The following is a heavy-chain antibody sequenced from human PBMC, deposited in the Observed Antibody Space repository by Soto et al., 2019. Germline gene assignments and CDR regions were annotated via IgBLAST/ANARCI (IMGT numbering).Heavy chain of an antibody. D-gene: IGHD2-8*02. CDR2: INHSGST. CDR3: ARDKITGLFDY. Sequence: PSETLSLTCAVYGGSFSRYYWTWIRQPPGTGLEWIGEINHSGSTNYNPSLKSRVTISVDTSKNQFSLKLTSVTAVDTAVYYCARDKITGLFDYWGQGTLVTVSS. J-gene: IGHJ4*02. V-gene: IGHV4-34*01. CDR1: GGSFSRYY.